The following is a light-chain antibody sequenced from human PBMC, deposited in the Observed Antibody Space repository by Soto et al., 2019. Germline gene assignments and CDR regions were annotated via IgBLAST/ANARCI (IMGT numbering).Light chain of an antibody. Sequence: EIVLTQSPGTLSLSPGERATLSCRASQSVSSNLAWYQQKPGQAPRLLIYGASTRATGIPARFSGGGSGTEFTRTIISLQSEDFAVYCCQNWWTFDQGTKVDIK. CDR2: GAS. CDR3: QNWWT. J-gene: IGKJ1*01. CDR1: QSVSSN. V-gene: IGKV3-15*01.